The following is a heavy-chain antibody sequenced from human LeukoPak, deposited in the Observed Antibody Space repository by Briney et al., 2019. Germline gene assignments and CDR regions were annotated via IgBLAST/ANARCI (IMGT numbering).Heavy chain of an antibody. CDR1: GFTFSSYA. D-gene: IGHD3-3*01. CDR2: ISGSGGST. Sequence: PGGSLRLSCAASGFTFSSYAMSWVRQAPGKGLEWVSAISGSGGSTYYADSVKGRFTISRDNSKNTLYLQMNSLRAEDTAVYYCARDTYYDFWSGYYQRHWFDPWGQGTLVTVSS. J-gene: IGHJ5*02. CDR3: ARDTYYDFWSGYYQRHWFDP. V-gene: IGHV3-23*01.